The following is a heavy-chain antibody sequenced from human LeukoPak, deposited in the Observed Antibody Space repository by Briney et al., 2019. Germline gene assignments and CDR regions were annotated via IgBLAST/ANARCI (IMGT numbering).Heavy chain of an antibody. V-gene: IGHV4-34*01. CDR1: GGSFSGYY. D-gene: IGHD6-13*01. Sequence: SSETLSLTCAVYGGSFSGYYWSWIRQPPGKGLEWIGEINHSGSTNYNPSLKSRVTISVDTSKNQFSLKLSSVTAADTAVYYCVGIAAAGILDYWGQGTLVTVSS. J-gene: IGHJ4*02. CDR2: INHSGST. CDR3: VGIAAAGILDY.